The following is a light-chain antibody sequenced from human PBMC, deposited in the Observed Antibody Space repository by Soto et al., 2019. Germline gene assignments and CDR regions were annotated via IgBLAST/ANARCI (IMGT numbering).Light chain of an antibody. V-gene: IGKV1-39*01. J-gene: IGKJ5*01. CDR2: AAS. Sequence: DIQMTQSPSSLSASVGDRVTITCRTSRNVYGFMNWYQQRPGRAPKFLISAASTLESGVPSRFSGRGSGTDFTLTITSLQPEDFATYFCQQGYDTPITFGQGTRLEIK. CDR1: RNVYGF. CDR3: QQGYDTPIT.